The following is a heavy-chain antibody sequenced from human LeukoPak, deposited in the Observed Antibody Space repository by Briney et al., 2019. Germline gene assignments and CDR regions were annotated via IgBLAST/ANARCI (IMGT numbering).Heavy chain of an antibody. CDR1: GFTFSSYA. Sequence: GGSPRLSCAASGFTFSSYAMSWVRQAPGKGLEWVSAISGSGGSTYYADSVKGRFTISRDNSKNTLYLQMNSLRAEDTAVYYCAKGSIAAAGTFKGTRDYYFDYWGQGTLVTVSS. CDR3: AKGSIAAAGTFKGTRDYYFDY. J-gene: IGHJ4*02. D-gene: IGHD6-13*01. V-gene: IGHV3-23*01. CDR2: ISGSGGST.